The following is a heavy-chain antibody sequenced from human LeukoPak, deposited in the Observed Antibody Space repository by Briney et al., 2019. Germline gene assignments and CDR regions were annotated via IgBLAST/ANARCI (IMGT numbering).Heavy chain of an antibody. J-gene: IGHJ5*02. CDR1: GYTFTGYY. CDR2: INPSSGGT. CDR3: ARDKYQLLGDNWFDP. D-gene: IGHD2-2*01. V-gene: IGHV1-2*02. Sequence: ASVKVSCKASGYTFTGYYMHWVRQAPGQGLEWMGWINPSSGGTNYAQKFQGRVTMTRDTSISTAYMELSRLRSDDTAVYYCARDKYQLLGDNWFDPWGQGTLVTVSS.